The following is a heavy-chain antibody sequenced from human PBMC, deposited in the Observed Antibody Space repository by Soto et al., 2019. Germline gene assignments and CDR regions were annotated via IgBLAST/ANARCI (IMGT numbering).Heavy chain of an antibody. V-gene: IGHV1-18*04. J-gene: IGHJ5*02. Sequence: GASVKVSCKASGYTFTSYGISWVRQAPGQGLEWMGWISAYNGNTNYAQKLQGRVTMTTDTSTSTAYMELRSLRSDETAVYYCERNWGRFGEPKPGIDTWGQGTLVTVSS. CDR3: ERNWGRFGEPKPGIDT. D-gene: IGHD3-10*01. CDR2: ISAYNGNT. CDR1: GYTFTSYG.